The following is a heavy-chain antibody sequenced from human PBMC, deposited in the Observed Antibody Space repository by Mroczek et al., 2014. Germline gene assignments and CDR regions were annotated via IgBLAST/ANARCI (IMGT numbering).Heavy chain of an antibody. CDR3: ARDEYSYGYGWYFDL. CDR1: GGSISSYY. Sequence: QVQLVQSGPGLVKPSETLSLTCTVSGGSISSYYWSWIRQPPGKGLEWIGYIYYSGSTNYNPSLKSRVTISVDTSKNQFSLKLSSVTAADTAVYYCARDEYSYGYGWYFDLWGRGTLVTVSS. CDR2: IYYSGST. V-gene: IGHV4-59*01. D-gene: IGHD5-18*01. J-gene: IGHJ2*01.